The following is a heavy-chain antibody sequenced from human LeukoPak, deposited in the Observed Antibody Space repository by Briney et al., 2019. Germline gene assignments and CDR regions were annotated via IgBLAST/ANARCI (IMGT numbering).Heavy chain of an antibody. CDR3: ARVITMVRGRGGWFDP. D-gene: IGHD3-10*01. J-gene: IGHJ5*02. V-gene: IGHV1-18*01. CDR2: ISAYNGNT. CDR1: GYTFTSYG. Sequence: ASVKVSCEASGYTFTSYGISWVRQAPGQGLEWMGWISAYNGNTNYAQKLQGRVTMTTDTSTSTAYMELRSLRSDDTAVYYCARVITMVRGRGGWFDPWGQGTLVTVSS.